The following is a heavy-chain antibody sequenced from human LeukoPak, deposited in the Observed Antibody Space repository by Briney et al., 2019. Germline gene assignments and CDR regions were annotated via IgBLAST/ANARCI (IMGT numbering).Heavy chain of an antibody. J-gene: IGHJ4*02. Sequence: SETLSLTCAVYGGSFSGYYWSWIRQPPGKGLEWIGEINHSGSTNYNPSLKSRDTISVDTSKNQFSLKLSSVTAADTAVYYCARKDRNDMDYWGQGTLVTVSS. CDR3: ARKDRNDMDY. CDR1: GGSFSGYY. V-gene: IGHV4-34*01. CDR2: INHSGST. D-gene: IGHD1-1*01.